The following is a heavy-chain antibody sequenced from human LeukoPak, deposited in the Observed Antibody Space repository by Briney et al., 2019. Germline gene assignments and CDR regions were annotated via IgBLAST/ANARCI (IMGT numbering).Heavy chain of an antibody. CDR3: ATVSGTSSILY. D-gene: IGHD2-2*01. J-gene: IGHJ4*02. CDR1: GGSFSGYY. CDR2: INHSGST. V-gene: IGHV4-34*01. Sequence: SETLSLTCAVYGGSFSGYYWSLIRQPPGKGLEWIGEINHSGSTNYNPSLKSRVTISVDTSKNQFSLRLTSVTAADTAVYYCATVSGTSSILYWGQGTLVIVSS.